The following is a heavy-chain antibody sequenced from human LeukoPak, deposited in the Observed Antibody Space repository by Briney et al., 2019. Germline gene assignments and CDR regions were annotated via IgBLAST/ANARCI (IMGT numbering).Heavy chain of an antibody. V-gene: IGHV3-23*01. CDR3: AKSRSFDWLPSDY. J-gene: IGHJ4*02. Sequence: PGGSLRLSCAASGFTFSNYAMSWVRQAPGKGLEWVSAISGSGGSTYYADSVKGRFTISRDNSKNTLYLQMNSLRAEDTAVYYCAKSRSFDWLPSDYGGQGTLVTVSS. D-gene: IGHD3-9*01. CDR1: GFTFSNYA. CDR2: ISGSGGST.